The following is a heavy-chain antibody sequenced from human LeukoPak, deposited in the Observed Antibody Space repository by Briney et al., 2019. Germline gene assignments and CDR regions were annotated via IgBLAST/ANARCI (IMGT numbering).Heavy chain of an antibody. V-gene: IGHV3-20*04. J-gene: IGHJ4*02. CDR3: ARGQIYDYVWGSYHYGYYFDY. CDR2: INWSGGST. D-gene: IGHD3-16*02. CDR1: GFMFDDYG. Sequence: GGSLRLSCAASGFMFDDYGMNWVRQAPGKGLEWVSGINWSGGSTGYADSVRGRFTISRDNAKNSLYLQMNSLRAEDTAVYYCARGQIYDYVWGSYHYGYYFDYWGQGTLVTVSS.